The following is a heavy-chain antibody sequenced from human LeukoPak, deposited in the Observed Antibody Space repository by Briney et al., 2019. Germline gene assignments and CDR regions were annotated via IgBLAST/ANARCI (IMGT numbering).Heavy chain of an antibody. V-gene: IGHV3-64D*06. J-gene: IGHJ4*02. CDR3: VKGRYGTGWDF. CDR2: ITSGGENT. D-gene: IGHD3-10*01. Sequence: GGSLRLSCSASGFSFSTHNMHWVRQAPGKGLEFVSGITSGGENTDYLDFVKGRFTITRDNSKNTLYLHMTSLRPEDTAVYFCVKGRYGTGWDFWGPGTLVIVSS. CDR1: GFSFSTHN.